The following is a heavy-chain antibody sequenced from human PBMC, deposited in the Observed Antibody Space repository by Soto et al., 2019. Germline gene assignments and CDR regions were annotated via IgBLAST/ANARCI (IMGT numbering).Heavy chain of an antibody. J-gene: IGHJ5*02. CDR2: ISHDGSQR. D-gene: IGHD6-19*01. V-gene: IGHV3-23*01. CDR1: EFTFRNYP. CDR3: ARVLAVAGSNWFDP. Sequence: GGSLRLSCVASEFTFRNYPMTWVRQTPGEGLDWVATISHDGSQRYHADSVKGRFTISRDNSKNTLYLQMNSLRAEDTAVYYCARVLAVAGSNWFDPWGQGTLVTVSS.